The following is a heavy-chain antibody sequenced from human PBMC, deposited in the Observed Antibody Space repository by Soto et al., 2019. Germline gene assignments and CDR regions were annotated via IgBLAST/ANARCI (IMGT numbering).Heavy chain of an antibody. CDR1: GFTFSSYA. J-gene: IGHJ1*01. Sequence: EVQLLESGGGLVQPGGSLRLSCAASGFTFSSYAMSWVRQAPGKGLEWVSAISGSGGSTYYADSVKGRFTISRDNSKNTLYLQMNSLRAEDTAVYYCAKDLEYSSSSAYLHFQHWGQGTLVTVSS. CDR2: ISGSGGST. D-gene: IGHD6-6*01. CDR3: AKDLEYSSSSAYLHFQH. V-gene: IGHV3-23*01.